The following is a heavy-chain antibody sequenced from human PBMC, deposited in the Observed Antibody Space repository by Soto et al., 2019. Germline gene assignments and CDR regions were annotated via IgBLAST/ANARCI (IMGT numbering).Heavy chain of an antibody. CDR3: ARDGLPDDFRSGGYWFDP. D-gene: IGHD3-3*01. J-gene: IGHJ5*02. Sequence: GGSLRLSCAASGFTFSSFALHWVRQAPGEGRGWVALISHDGRIENYADSVKGRFIISRDNSKNTVYMQMDSLRLEDTGVYYCARDGLPDDFRSGGYWFDPWGQGTQVTVSS. CDR2: ISHDGRIE. CDR1: GFTFSSFA. V-gene: IGHV3-30-3*01.